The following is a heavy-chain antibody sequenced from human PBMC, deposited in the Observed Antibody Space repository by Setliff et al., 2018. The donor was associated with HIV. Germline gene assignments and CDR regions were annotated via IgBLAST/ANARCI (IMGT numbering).Heavy chain of an antibody. CDR1: GGSISSNNYY. CDR2: IYYSGST. V-gene: IGHV4-39*01. CDR3: ARQGLVLVPASIDWRLPPSPIDY. D-gene: IGHD2-2*01. J-gene: IGHJ4*02. Sequence: KTSETLSLTYTVSGGSISSNNYYWGWIRQPPGKGLEWIASIYYSGSTYYNPSLKSRITISVDTSKNQFSLRLSSVTAADTAVYYCARQGLVLVPASIDWRLPPSPIDYWGQGALVTVSS.